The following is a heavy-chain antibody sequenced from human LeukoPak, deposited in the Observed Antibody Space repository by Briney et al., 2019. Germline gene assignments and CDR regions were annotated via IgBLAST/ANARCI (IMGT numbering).Heavy chain of an antibody. D-gene: IGHD3-10*01. J-gene: IGHJ4*02. Sequence: SETLSLTCTVSGGSISSYYWSWIRQPAGKGLEWIGRIYTSGSITYNPSLKSRVSMSVDTSKNQFSLKLSSVTAADTAVYYCARGRITMIRGIIISGYFDYWGQGALVTVSS. CDR2: IYTSGSI. CDR1: GGSISSYY. CDR3: ARGRITMIRGIIISGYFDY. V-gene: IGHV4-4*07.